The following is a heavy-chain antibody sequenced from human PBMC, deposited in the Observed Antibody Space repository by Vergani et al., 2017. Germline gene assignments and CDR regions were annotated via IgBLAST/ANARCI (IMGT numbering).Heavy chain of an antibody. CDR2: IYSGGST. D-gene: IGHD1-26*01. J-gene: IGHJ4*02. CDR1: GFTFSSYA. V-gene: IGHV3-66*01. Sequence: EVQLVESGGGLVQPGGSLRLSCAASGFTFSSYAMSWVRQAPGKGLEWVSVIYSGGSTYYADSVKGRFTIPRDNSKNTLYLQMNSLRAEDTAVYYCARTKELLDYFDYWGQGTLVTVSS. CDR3: ARTKELLDYFDY.